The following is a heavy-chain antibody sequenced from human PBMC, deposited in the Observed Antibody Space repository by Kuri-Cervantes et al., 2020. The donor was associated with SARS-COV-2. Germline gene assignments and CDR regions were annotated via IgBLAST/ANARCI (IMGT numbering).Heavy chain of an antibody. CDR1: GGSISSYY. CDR2: IYYSGST. D-gene: IGHD3-10*01. CDR3: ARNNMVQEVSNWFDP. Sequence: SETLSLTCTVSGGSISSYYWSWIRQPPGKGLEWIGYIYYSGSTNYNPSLKSRVTISVDTSKNQSSLKLSSVTAADTAVYYCARNNMVQEVSNWFDPWGQGTLVTVSS. J-gene: IGHJ5*02. V-gene: IGHV4-59*01.